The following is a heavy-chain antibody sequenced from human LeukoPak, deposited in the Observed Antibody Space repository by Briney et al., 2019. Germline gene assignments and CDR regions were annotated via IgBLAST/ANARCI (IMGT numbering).Heavy chain of an antibody. D-gene: IGHD3-3*01. J-gene: IGHJ4*02. Sequence: SETLSLTCTVSGGSISSGDYYWSWIRQPAGKGLEWIGRIYTSGSTNYNPSLKSRVTMSLNTSKNQFSLKLSSVTAADTAVYYCARDIGAFTIFGVLMSRFDYWGQGTLVTVSS. V-gene: IGHV4-61*02. CDR1: GGSISSGDYY. CDR2: IYTSGST. CDR3: ARDIGAFTIFGVLMSRFDY.